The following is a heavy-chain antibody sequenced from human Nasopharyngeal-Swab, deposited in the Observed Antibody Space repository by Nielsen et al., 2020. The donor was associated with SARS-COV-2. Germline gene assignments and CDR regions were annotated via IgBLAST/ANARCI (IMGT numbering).Heavy chain of an antibody. CDR3: ARGGDPTRVTPTRGLDP. Sequence: GESLKISCAASGFTLGSYAMTWVRQTPGKGLEWVSSVSKNGDTTFYADSVRGRFTISSDDSKNTLYLQMSSLRAEDTAVYFCARGGDPTRVTPTRGLDPWGQGTMVTVSS. D-gene: IGHD3-16*01. V-gene: IGHV3-23*01. CDR2: VSKNGDTT. CDR1: GFTLGSYA. J-gene: IGHJ5*02.